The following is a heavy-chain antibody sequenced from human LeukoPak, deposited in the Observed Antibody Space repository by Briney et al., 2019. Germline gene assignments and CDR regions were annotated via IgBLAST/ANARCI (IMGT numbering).Heavy chain of an antibody. Sequence: PSETLSLTCAVYGGSFSGYYWSWIRQPPGKGLEWIGEINHSGSTNYNPSLKSRVTISVVTSKNQFSLKLSSVTAADTAVYYCTYSSGPIDYWGQGTLVTVSS. J-gene: IGHJ4*02. CDR2: INHSGST. CDR1: GGSFSGYY. V-gene: IGHV4-34*01. D-gene: IGHD6-19*01. CDR3: TYSSGPIDY.